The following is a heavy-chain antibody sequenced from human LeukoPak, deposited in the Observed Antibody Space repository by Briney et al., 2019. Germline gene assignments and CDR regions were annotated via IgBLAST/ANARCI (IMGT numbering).Heavy chain of an antibody. D-gene: IGHD1-26*01. CDR1: GGSISSGDYY. CDR3: ASYPPTIGNAFGI. Sequence: SQTLSLTCTVSGGSISSGDYYWSWIRQPPGKGLEWIGYIYYSGSTYYNPSLKSRVTISVDTSKNQFSLKLSSVTAADTAVYYCASYPPTIGNAFGIWGQGTMVTVSS. CDR2: IYYSGST. J-gene: IGHJ3*02. V-gene: IGHV4-30-4*01.